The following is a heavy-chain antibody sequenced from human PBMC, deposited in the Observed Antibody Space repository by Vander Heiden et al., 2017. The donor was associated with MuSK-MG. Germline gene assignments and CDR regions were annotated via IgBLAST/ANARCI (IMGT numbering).Heavy chain of an antibody. CDR2: IKQDGSEQ. J-gene: IGHJ4*02. D-gene: IGHD5-12*01. Sequence: EVQLVESGGALVQSGGSLRLSCAASGFTFRRYWRSWVRQGPGKGLEWVANIKQDGSEQYYVDSVKGRLTISRDNAKDSMYLQMSGLRPEDTAVYFCARDREYSNTWDEFDDWGQGTLVTVSS. CDR3: ARDREYSNTWDEFDD. V-gene: IGHV3-7*01. CDR1: GFTFRRYW.